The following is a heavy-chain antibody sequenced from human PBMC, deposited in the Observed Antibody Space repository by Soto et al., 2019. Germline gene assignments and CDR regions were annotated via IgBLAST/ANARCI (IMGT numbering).Heavy chain of an antibody. J-gene: IGHJ5*02. D-gene: IGHD3-16*01. CDR3: ARESVVVGEDWFDP. Sequence: ASVKVSCKASGYTFTSYGISWVRQAPGQGLEWMGWISAYNGNRNYAQKFQGRVTMTTDASTSTAYMELRSLRSDDTAVYYCARESVVVGEDWFDPWGQGTLVTVSS. CDR1: GYTFTSYG. V-gene: IGHV1-18*01. CDR2: ISAYNGNR.